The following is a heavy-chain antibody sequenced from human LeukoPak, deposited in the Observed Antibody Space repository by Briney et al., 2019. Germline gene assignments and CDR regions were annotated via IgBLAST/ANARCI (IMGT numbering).Heavy chain of an antibody. CDR3: ARAPGYYDSSGLFDY. Sequence: SETLSLTCTVSGVSISSGGYYWSWIRQHPGKGLEWIGYIYYSGSTYYNPSLKSRVTSSVDTSKNQFSLKLSSVTAADTAVYYCARAPGYYDSSGLFDYWGQGTLVTVSS. D-gene: IGHD3-22*01. CDR2: IYYSGST. CDR1: GVSISSGGYY. V-gene: IGHV4-31*03. J-gene: IGHJ4*02.